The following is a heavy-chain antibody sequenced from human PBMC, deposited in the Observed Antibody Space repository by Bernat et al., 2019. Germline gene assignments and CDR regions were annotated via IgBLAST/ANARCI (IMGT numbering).Heavy chain of an antibody. D-gene: IGHD1-1*01. V-gene: IGHV3-74*01. CDR2: INTDGTTT. CDR3: VRDPNRKLDY. J-gene: IGHJ4*02. Sequence: EVQLVESGGGVVQPGRSLRLSCAASGFTFSQYWMDWVRQAPGKGPVWVSRINTDGTTTNYADSVKGRFTMSRDNAKNIIYLQMNSLRAEDTAVYYCVRDPNRKLDYWGQGTQVTVSP. CDR1: GFTFSQYW.